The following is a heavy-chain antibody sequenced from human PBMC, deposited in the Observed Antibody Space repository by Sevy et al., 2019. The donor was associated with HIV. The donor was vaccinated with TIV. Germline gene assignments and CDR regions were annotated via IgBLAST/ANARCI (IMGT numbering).Heavy chain of an antibody. CDR3: VRDSPYTSDDHWYFGIDV. CDR1: GITFSDHY. J-gene: IGHJ6*02. CDR2: ITNSGTTK. D-gene: IGHD3-22*01. V-gene: IGHV3-11*01. Sequence: GGYLRLSCAASGITFSDHYMSWIRQAPGKGLEWVAYITNSGTTKYYADSVKGRFTISRDNARNSLYLQMNSLTADDAAVYYCVRDSPYTSDDHWYFGIDVWGQGTTVTVSS.